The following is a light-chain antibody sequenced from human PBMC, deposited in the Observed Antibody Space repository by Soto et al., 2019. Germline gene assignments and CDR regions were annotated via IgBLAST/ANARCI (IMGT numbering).Light chain of an antibody. CDR2: SAS. Sequence: DIQLTQSPSSLPASVGDTVTITCRASQTIATYLNWWQHRPGTAPRLLISSASNLHSGVPSRFIGSGSGTDFTLDIRSLQPEDSATYFCQQGYNIIPTFGGGTKV. CDR1: QTIATY. CDR3: QQGYNIIPT. J-gene: IGKJ4*01. V-gene: IGKV1-39*01.